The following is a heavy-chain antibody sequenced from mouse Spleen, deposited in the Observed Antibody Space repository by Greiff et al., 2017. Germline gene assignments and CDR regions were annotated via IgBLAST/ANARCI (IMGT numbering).Heavy chain of an antibody. Sequence: EVKVVESGAELVRPGASVKLSCTASGLNIKDDYMHWVKQRPEQGLEWIGWIDPENGDTEYASKFQGKATITADTSSNTAYLQLSSLTSEDTAVYYCTKDYSNYERYFDVWGAGTTVTVSS. V-gene: IGHV14-4*01. CDR1: GLNIKDDY. J-gene: IGHJ1*01. D-gene: IGHD2-5*01. CDR3: TKDYSNYERYFDV. CDR2: IDPENGDT.